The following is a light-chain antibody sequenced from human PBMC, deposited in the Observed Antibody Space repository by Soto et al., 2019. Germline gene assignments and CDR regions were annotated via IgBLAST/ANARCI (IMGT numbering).Light chain of an antibody. Sequence: EIVMTQSPATLSVSPGERATLSCRASQSVSSNLAWYQQKPGQAPRLLIYGASTRATGIPARFSGSGSGTEFNLTISSLQSEDFAVYYCQQYYNWPGTFGQGTKLEIK. CDR3: QQYYNWPGT. CDR2: GAS. V-gene: IGKV3-15*01. J-gene: IGKJ2*01. CDR1: QSVSSN.